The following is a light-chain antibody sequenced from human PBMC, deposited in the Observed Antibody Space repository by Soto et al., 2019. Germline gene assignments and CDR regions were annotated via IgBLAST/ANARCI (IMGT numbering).Light chain of an antibody. CDR2: AAS. CDR3: LQHNSYPWT. J-gene: IGKJ1*01. Sequence: DIQMTQSPSSLSASVVDRVTITCRASQGIRTDLGWYQQKPGKAPKRLIYAASSLQSGVPSRFSGSGSGTEFTLTISSLQPEDFATYYCLQHNSYPWTFGQGTKVEIK. V-gene: IGKV1-17*01. CDR1: QGIRTD.